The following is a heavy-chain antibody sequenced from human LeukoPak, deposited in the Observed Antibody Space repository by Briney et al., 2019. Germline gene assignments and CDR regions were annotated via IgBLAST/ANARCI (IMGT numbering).Heavy chain of an antibody. CDR3: AKDSIVVVPAAQKSPFDY. CDR1: GGTFSSYA. J-gene: IGHJ4*02. Sequence: SVKVSCKASGGTFSSYAISWVRQAPGQGLEWMGGIIPIFGTANYAQKFQGRVTITTDESTSTAYMELSSLRSEDTAVYYCAKDSIVVVPAAQKSPFDYWGQGTLVTVSS. V-gene: IGHV1-69*05. CDR2: IIPIFGTA. D-gene: IGHD2-2*01.